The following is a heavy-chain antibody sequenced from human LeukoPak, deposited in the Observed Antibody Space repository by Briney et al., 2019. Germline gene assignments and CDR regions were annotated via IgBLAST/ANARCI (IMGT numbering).Heavy chain of an antibody. J-gene: IGHJ3*02. CDR1: GGSFSAYY. V-gene: IGHV4-34*01. Sequence: SETLSLTCAVYGGSFSAYYWSWIRQPPGKGLEWIGEINHSGSTNYNPSLKSRVTISVDTSRNQFSLKLSSVTAADTAVYYCEGSTTRDAFDIWGQGTMVTVSS. D-gene: IGHD1-1*01. CDR2: INHSGST. CDR3: EGSTTRDAFDI.